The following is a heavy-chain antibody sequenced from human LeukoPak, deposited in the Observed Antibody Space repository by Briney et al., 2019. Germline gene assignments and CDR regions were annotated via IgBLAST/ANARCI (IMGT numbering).Heavy chain of an antibody. CDR1: GFTVSSNY. CDR2: IYSGGDT. D-gene: IGHD4-23*01. CDR3: ARGHYGGNSAIDY. V-gene: IGHV3-53*01. J-gene: IGHJ4*02. Sequence: GGSLRLSCAASGFTVSSNYMSWVRLAPGKGLEWVSVIYSGGDTYYADSVKGRFTISRDNSKNTLYLQMNSLRAEDTAVYYCARGHYGGNSAIDYWGQGTLVTVSS.